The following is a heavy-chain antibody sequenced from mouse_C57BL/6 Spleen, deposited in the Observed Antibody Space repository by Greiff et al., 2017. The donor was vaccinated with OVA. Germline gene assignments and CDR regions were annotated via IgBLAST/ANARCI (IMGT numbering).Heavy chain of an antibody. CDR1: GYTFPSYW. D-gene: IGHD3-2*02. Sequence: VQLQQPGAELVMPGASVKLSCKASGYTFPSYWMHWVKQRPGQGLEWIGEIDPSDSYTNYNQKFKGKSTLTVDKSSSTAYMQLSSLTSEDSAVYYCARSSSGYYYAMDYWGQGTSVTVSS. V-gene: IGHV1-69*01. CDR2: IDPSDSYT. CDR3: ARSSSGYYYAMDY. J-gene: IGHJ4*01.